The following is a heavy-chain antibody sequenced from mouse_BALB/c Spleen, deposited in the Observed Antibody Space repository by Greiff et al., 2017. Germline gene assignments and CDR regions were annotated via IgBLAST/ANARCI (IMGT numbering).Heavy chain of an antibody. D-gene: IGHD2-10*02. Sequence: EVQRVESGGGLVQPGGSLKLSCAASGFTFSSYTMSWVRQTPEKRLEWVAYISNGGGSTYYPDTVQGRFTISRDNAKNTLYLQMSSLKSEDTAMYYCARRGYGNYGRAMDYWGQGTSVTVSS. J-gene: IGHJ4*01. CDR3: ARRGYGNYGRAMDY. CDR1: GFTFSSYT. CDR2: ISNGGGST. V-gene: IGHV5-12-2*01.